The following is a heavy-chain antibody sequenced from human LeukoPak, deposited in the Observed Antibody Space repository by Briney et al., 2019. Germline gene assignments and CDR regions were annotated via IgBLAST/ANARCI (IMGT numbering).Heavy chain of an antibody. CDR2: ISWNSGSI. CDR1: GFTFDDYA. CDR3: AKDMDIGYSSGWLIDY. D-gene: IGHD6-19*01. J-gene: IGHJ4*02. Sequence: GRSLRLSCAASGFTFDDYAMHWVRQAPGKGLEWVSGISWNSGSIGYADSVKGRFTISRDSAKNSLYLQMNSLRAEDTALYYCAKDMDIGYSSGWLIDYWGQGTLVTVSS. V-gene: IGHV3-9*01.